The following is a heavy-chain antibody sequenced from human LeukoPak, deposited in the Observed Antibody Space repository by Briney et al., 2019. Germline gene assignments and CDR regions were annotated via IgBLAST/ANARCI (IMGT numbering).Heavy chain of an antibody. CDR3: AKVSLGYSYEGDLDY. CDR1: GFTFSSYG. J-gene: IGHJ4*02. D-gene: IGHD5-18*01. Sequence: PGGSLRLSCAASGFTFSSYGMSWVRQAPGKGLEWVSAISGSGGSTYYADSVKGRFTISRDNSKNTLYLQMNSLRAEDTAVYYCAKVSLGYSYEGDLDYWGQGTLVTVSS. CDR2: ISGSGGST. V-gene: IGHV3-23*01.